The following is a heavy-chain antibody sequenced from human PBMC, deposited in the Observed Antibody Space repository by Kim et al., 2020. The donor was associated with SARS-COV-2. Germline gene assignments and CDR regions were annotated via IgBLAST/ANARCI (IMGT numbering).Heavy chain of an antibody. J-gene: IGHJ6*02. CDR3: AKGLGYSSGLYYYYGMDV. V-gene: IGHV3-30*18. CDR1: GFTFSSYG. D-gene: IGHD6-19*01. CDR2: ILYDGSNK. Sequence: GGSLRLSCAASGFTFSSYGMHWVRQAPGKGLEWVAVILYDGSNKYYADSVKGRFTISRDNYKNTLYLQMNSLRAEDTAVYYCAKGLGYSSGLYYYYGMDVSGHGATVSVSS.